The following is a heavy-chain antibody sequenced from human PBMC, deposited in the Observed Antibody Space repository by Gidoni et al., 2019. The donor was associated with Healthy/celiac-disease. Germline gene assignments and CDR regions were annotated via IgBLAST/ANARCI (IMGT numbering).Heavy chain of an antibody. CDR2: ISYDGSNK. D-gene: IGHD3-10*01. J-gene: IGHJ6*03. CDR1: GFTFSSSA. Sequence: QVQRVEPGGGVVQPGRSLRLSCAASGFTFSSSAMHWVRQAPGKGLEWVAVISYDGSNKYYADSVKGRFTISRDNSNNTLYLQMNSLRAEDTAVYYCAKVTEGSATFTFNYYYYYMDVWGKGTTVTVSS. CDR3: AKVTEGSATFTFNYYYYYMDV. V-gene: IGHV3-30*04.